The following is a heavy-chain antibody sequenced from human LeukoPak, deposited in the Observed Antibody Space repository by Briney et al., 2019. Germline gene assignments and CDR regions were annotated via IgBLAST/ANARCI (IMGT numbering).Heavy chain of an antibody. CDR2: ISSSSSYI. CDR1: GFTFSSYE. J-gene: IGHJ4*02. Sequence: KTGGSLRLSCAASGFTFSSYEMNWVRQAPGKGLEWVSSISSSSSYIYYADSVKGRFTISRDNAKNSLYLQMNSLRAEDTAVYYCAREDSGSYGGVVYWGQGTLVTVSS. CDR3: AREDSGSYGGVVY. V-gene: IGHV3-21*01. D-gene: IGHD1-26*01.